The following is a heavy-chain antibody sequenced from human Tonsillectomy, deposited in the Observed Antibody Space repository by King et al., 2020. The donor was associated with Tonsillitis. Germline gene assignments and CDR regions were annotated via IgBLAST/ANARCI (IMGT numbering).Heavy chain of an antibody. Sequence: QLQESGPGLVKPSETLSLTCTVSGGSISSYYWSWIRQPPGKGLEWIGYIYYSGSTNYNPSLKSRVTISVDTSKNQFSLKLSSVTAADTAVYYCARSSWGRYLDYWGQGTLVTVSS. D-gene: IGHD7-27*01. V-gene: IGHV4-59*01. CDR3: ARSSWGRYLDY. CDR1: GGSISSYY. CDR2: IYYSGST. J-gene: IGHJ4*02.